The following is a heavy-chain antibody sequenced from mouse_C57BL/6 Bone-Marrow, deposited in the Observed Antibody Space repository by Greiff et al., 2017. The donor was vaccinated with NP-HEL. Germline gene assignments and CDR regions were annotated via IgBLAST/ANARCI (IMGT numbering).Heavy chain of an antibody. CDR2: IYPGSGST. Sequence: QVQLQQPGAELVKPGASVKMFCKASGYTFTSYWITWVKQRPGQGLEWIGDIYPGSGSTNYNEKFKSKATLTVDRSSSTAYMQLSSLTSEDSAVYYCARSYYYGSSYWYFDVWGTGTTVTVAS. D-gene: IGHD1-1*01. CDR3: ARSYYYGSSYWYFDV. CDR1: GYTFTSYW. J-gene: IGHJ1*03. V-gene: IGHV1-55*01.